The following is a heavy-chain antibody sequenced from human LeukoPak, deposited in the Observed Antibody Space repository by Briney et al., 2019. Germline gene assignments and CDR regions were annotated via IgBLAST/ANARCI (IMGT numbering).Heavy chain of an antibody. J-gene: IGHJ3*02. V-gene: IGHV3-21*01. CDR2: ISSSSSYI. Sequence: GGSLRLSCAASGFTFSSYSMNWVRQAPGKGLEWVSSISSSSSYIYYADSVKGRFTISRDNAKNSLYLQMNSLRAEDTAVYYCARDHPVAAGTWAFDIWGQGTMVTVSS. CDR1: GFTFSSYS. D-gene: IGHD6-13*01. CDR3: ARDHPVAAGTWAFDI.